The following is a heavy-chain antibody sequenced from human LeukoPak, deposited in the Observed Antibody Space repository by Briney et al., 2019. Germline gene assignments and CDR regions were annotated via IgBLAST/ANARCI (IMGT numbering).Heavy chain of an antibody. CDR3: AREVITETTLGWFDS. Sequence: ASVKVSCKASGGTLRTDAIAWIRQAPGEGLEWMGGIIPFIGAPNFAQRFHGRVTITTDETTSTVYMELSSLRSEDTAVYYCAREVITETTLGWFDSWGQGTLITVSS. J-gene: IGHJ5*01. CDR1: GGTLRTDA. CDR2: IIPFIGAP. V-gene: IGHV1-69*05. D-gene: IGHD1-7*01.